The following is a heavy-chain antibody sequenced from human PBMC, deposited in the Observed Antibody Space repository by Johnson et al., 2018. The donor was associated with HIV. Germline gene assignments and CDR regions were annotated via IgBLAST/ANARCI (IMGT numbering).Heavy chain of an antibody. Sequence: VQLVESGGGLVQPGGSLRLSCAASGFTVTRNDMNWVRQAPGKGLEWVSVVYRDGNTKYADSVKGRFSLSRDNAKNTVDLQLNSLRAEDTAVYYCAKGGFTIFGVPDAFDVWGQGTMVTVSS. J-gene: IGHJ3*01. V-gene: IGHV3-66*01. CDR3: AKGGFTIFGVPDAFDV. CDR2: VYRDGNT. CDR1: GFTVTRND. D-gene: IGHD3-3*01.